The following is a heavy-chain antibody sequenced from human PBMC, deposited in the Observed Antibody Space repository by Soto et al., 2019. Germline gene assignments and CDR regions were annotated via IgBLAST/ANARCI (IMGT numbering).Heavy chain of an antibody. V-gene: IGHV4-39*07. D-gene: IGHD6-6*01. Sequence: SETLSLTCTVSRGSISSGTNYWAWIRQPPGKGLEWIANIYYSGSTFYNPSLKSRVTISLDTSKNQFSLKLSSVTAADTAVYYCARDPSIAARMSWFDPWGQGTLVTVSS. J-gene: IGHJ5*02. CDR2: IYYSGST. CDR3: ARDPSIAARMSWFDP. CDR1: RGSISSGTNY.